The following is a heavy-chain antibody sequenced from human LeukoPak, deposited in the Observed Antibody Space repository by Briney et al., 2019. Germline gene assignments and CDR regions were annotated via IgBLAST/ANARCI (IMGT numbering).Heavy chain of an antibody. CDR3: ARAYRYGLIHYYGMDV. Sequence: GGSLRLSCAASGFTFSSYAMHWVRQAPGKGLEWVAVISYDGSNKYYADSVKGRFTISRDNSKNTLYLQMNSLRAEDTAVYYCARAYRYGLIHYYGMDVWGQGTTVTVSS. J-gene: IGHJ6*02. V-gene: IGHV3-30-3*01. CDR1: GFTFSSYA. CDR2: ISYDGSNK. D-gene: IGHD5-18*01.